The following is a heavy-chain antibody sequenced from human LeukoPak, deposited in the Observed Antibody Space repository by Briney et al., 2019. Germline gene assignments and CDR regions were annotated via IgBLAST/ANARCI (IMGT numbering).Heavy chain of an antibody. D-gene: IGHD3-10*01. CDR3: ARSTEAEYYFDY. CDR1: GGSISSSSYY. V-gene: IGHV4-39*07. Sequence: SETLSLTCTVSGGSISSSSYYWGWIRQPPGKGLEWIGNIYYSGSTYYNPSLKSRVTISVDTSKNQFSLKLSSVTAADTAVYYCARSTEAEYYFDYWGQGTLVTVSS. CDR2: IYYSGST. J-gene: IGHJ4*02.